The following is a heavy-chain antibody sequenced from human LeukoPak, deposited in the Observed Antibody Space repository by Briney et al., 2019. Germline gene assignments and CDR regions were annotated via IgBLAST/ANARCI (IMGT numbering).Heavy chain of an antibody. Sequence: GSLRLSCAASGFTFSSYWMHWVRQVPGKGLVWVSRIKSDGTSTNYADSVKGRFTISRDNAENTLYLQMNSLSVEDTAVYYCARRGDNTGFYSFHYWGQGTLVTVSS. D-gene: IGHD3-22*01. V-gene: IGHV3-74*01. CDR2: IKSDGTST. CDR3: ARRGDNTGFYSFHY. CDR1: GFTFSSYW. J-gene: IGHJ4*02.